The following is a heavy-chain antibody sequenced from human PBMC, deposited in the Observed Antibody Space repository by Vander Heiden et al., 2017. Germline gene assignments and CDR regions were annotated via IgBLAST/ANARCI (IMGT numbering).Heavy chain of an antibody. D-gene: IGHD2-15*01. Sequence: EVQLVESGGGLVKPGRSLRLSCTASGFTFGDYAMSGFRQAPGKGLEWVGFIRSKAYGGTTEYAASVKGRVTISRDDSKSIAYLQMNSLKTEETAVYYCTRGPQDRYCSGGSCYSGYWGQGTLVTVSS. V-gene: IGHV3-49*05. CDR1: GFTFGDYA. J-gene: IGHJ4*02. CDR3: TRGPQDRYCSGGSCYSGY. CDR2: IRSKAYGGTT.